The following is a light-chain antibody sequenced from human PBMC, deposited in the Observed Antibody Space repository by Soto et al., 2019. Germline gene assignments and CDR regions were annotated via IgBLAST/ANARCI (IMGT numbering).Light chain of an antibody. CDR3: QQSYSTLRT. J-gene: IGKJ1*01. CDR1: QRISTY. V-gene: IGKV1-39*01. CDR2: AAS. Sequence: DVQMSQSPSSLSASVGDRVTITCRASQRISTYLHWFQQKPGKATKLLIYAASNLQSGVQSRFSGSGSGTDFALTISSLQPEDFTTYYCQQSYSTLRTFGQGTKVEIK.